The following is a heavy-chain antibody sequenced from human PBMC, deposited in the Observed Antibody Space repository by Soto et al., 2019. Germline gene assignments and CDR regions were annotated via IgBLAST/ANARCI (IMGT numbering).Heavy chain of an antibody. CDR2: TRQAGGEK. D-gene: IGHD1-26*01. CDR1: GFIFGDYW. Sequence: GGSLRLSCAASGFIFGDYWMSWIRQAPGKGLEWVAHTRQAGGEKNFVDSVPGRFIISTDHAPHSLYLQMNSLRAEDTAVYYCARHYSGSDDFDDWGVGTLVSVSS. J-gene: IGHJ4*02. CDR3: ARHYSGSDDFDD. V-gene: IGHV3-7*05.